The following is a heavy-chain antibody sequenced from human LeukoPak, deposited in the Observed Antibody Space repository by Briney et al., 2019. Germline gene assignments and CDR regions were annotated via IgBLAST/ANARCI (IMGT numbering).Heavy chain of an antibody. J-gene: IGHJ4*02. CDR1: GGTFSSYG. V-gene: IGHV1-69*05. D-gene: IGHD3-9*01. CDR3: ARDRLGPLRYFDY. Sequence: SVKVPCKASGGTFSSYGISWVRQAPGQGLDWMGGIIPIFGTANYAQKFQGRVTITTDESTSTAYMELSSLRSEDTAVYYCARDRLGPLRYFDYWGQGTLVTVSS. CDR2: IIPIFGTA.